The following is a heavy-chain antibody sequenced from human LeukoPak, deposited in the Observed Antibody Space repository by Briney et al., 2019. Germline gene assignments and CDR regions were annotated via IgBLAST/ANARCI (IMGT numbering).Heavy chain of an antibody. Sequence: SETLSLTCAVYAGSFSGYYRTWIRQSPGKGLEWIGEINDSGSTNYNPSLKSRVIISVDTSKNQFSLKLTSVTAADTAVYYCAREAHNWNDEGDAFDIWGQGTMVTVSS. V-gene: IGHV4-34*01. D-gene: IGHD1-20*01. CDR2: INDSGST. J-gene: IGHJ3*02. CDR1: AGSFSGYY. CDR3: AREAHNWNDEGDAFDI.